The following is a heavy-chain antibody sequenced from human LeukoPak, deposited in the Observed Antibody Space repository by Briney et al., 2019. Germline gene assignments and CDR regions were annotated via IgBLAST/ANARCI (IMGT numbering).Heavy chain of an antibody. CDR3: ASSSAWKEVYY. CDR2: ISFDGNIK. J-gene: IGHJ4*02. CDR1: GLTFSNYA. V-gene: IGHV3-30*04. D-gene: IGHD6-25*01. Sequence: PGRSLRLSCAASGLTFSNYAMHWVRQAPGKGLEWVAVISFDGNIKYYVDSVKGRSTISRDNSENTLYLQMDSLRPEDTAVYYCASSSAWKEVYYWGQGTLVTVSS.